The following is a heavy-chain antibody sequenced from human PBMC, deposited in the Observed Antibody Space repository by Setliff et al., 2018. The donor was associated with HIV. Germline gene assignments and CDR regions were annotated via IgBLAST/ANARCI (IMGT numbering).Heavy chain of an antibody. CDR1: GASISGFH. D-gene: IGHD2-15*01. J-gene: IGHJ3*02. Sequence: PSETLSLTCTVSGASISGFHWSWIRQPPGKGLQWIGYIYTSGPTNYNPSLESRVTISLDTSRNQFSLKLGSVTAADTAMYYCAREHCSGGSCNGFDIWGQGTMVTVSS. CDR2: IYTSGPT. V-gene: IGHV4-4*09. CDR3: AREHCSGGSCNGFDI.